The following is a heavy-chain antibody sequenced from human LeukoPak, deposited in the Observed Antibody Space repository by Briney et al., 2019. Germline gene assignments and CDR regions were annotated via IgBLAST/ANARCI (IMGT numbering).Heavy chain of an antibody. CDR2: ITSDGSST. D-gene: IGHD4-17*01. CDR3: AKGRGTTVTSAANY. Sequence: LSGGSLRLSCAASGFTFSSYWMHWVRQAPGKGLVWVSRITSDGSSTSYADSVKGRFTISRDNSKNTLYLQMNSLRAEDTAVYYCAKGRGTTVTSAANYWGQGTLVTVSS. J-gene: IGHJ4*02. V-gene: IGHV3-74*01. CDR1: GFTFSSYW.